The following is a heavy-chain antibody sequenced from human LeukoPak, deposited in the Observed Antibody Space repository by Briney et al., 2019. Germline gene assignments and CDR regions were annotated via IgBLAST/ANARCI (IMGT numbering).Heavy chain of an antibody. CDR2: INPSGGST. V-gene: IGHV1-46*01. CDR1: GYTFTSYY. D-gene: IGHD4-17*01. J-gene: IGHJ4*02. CDR3: ARDYSGAAPFDY. Sequence: ASVKVSCKAPGYTFTSYYMHWVRQAPGQGLEWMGIINPSGGSTSYARKFQGRVTMTRDTSTSTVYMELSSLRSEDTAVYYCARDYSGAAPFDYWGQGTLVTVSS.